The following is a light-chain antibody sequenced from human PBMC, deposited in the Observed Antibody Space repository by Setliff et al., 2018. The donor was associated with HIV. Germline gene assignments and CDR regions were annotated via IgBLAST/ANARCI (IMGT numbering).Light chain of an antibody. V-gene: IGLV1-40*01. CDR2: GYT. Sequence: QSVLTQPPSVSGAPGQRVTISCTGSSSNIGAGYDVHWYQQLPGTAPKLLIYGYTNRASGVPDRFSGSRSGASASLAITGLQAEDEADYYCQSYDSSLSGFDVFGTGTKVT. J-gene: IGLJ1*01. CDR3: QSYDSSLSGFDV. CDR1: SSNIGAGYD.